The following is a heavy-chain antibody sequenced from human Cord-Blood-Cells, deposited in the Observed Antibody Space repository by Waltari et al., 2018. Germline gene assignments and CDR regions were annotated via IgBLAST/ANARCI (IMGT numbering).Heavy chain of an antibody. J-gene: IGHJ3*02. CDR1: GGSIGGGSYN. CDR3: ARKRCDRGRRYSSSSSFDS. D-gene: IGHD6-6*01. Sequence: QVQLQESGPGLVKPSPTLSLTCTVSGGSIGGGSYNWGWIWQPPGSGTEWIGYIYTSGGSKYNPSRNGRGPIAVDTSKSQCSLKLSSLTAAGTAVYYCARKRCDRGRRYSSSSSFDSWGQGTMVTVSS. CDR2: IYTSGGS. V-gene: IGHV4-61*09.